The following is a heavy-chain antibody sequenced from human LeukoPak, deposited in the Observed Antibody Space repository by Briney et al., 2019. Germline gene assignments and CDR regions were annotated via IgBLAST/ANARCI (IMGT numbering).Heavy chain of an antibody. D-gene: IGHD3-3*01. CDR1: SGSLSGYY. J-gene: IGHJ4*02. CDR2: INHSGSP. CDR3: ARARTGFWSGYSYYFDY. V-gene: IGHV4-34*01. Sequence: SETLSLTCAVYSGSLSGYYWSWIRPPPGKGREWIGAINHSGSPNYHPSLKSRVTISVDTYKYQFSLKLSSVTAADTAVYYCARARTGFWSGYSYYFDYWGQGTLVTVSS.